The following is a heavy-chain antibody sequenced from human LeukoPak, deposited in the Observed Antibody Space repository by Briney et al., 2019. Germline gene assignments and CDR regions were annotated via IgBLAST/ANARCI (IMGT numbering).Heavy chain of an antibody. J-gene: IGHJ6*02. V-gene: IGHV4-4*07. CDR2: IYTSGST. CDR3: ARDSAITIFGVDVYYYYGMDV. D-gene: IGHD3-3*01. CDR1: GGSISSYY. Sequence: PSDTLSLTCTVSGGSISSYYLRWLRQPAGQGLEWIGRIYTSGSTNYNPSLASRVTMSVDTSKNQFSLKLSSVTAADTAVYYCARDSAITIFGVDVYYYYGMDVWGQGTTVTVSS.